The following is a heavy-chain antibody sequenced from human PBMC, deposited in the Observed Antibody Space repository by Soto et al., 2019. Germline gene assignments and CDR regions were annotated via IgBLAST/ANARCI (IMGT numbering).Heavy chain of an antibody. V-gene: IGHV3-30-3*01. J-gene: IGHJ3*02. Sequence: GGSLSLSCAASGFTFSSYAMHWVRQAPGKGLEWVAVISYDGSNKYYADSVKGRFTISRDNSKNTLYLQMNSLRAEDTAVYYCAREYYYDSSGYPGGTSAFDIWGQGTMVTVSS. D-gene: IGHD3-22*01. CDR2: ISYDGSNK. CDR3: AREYYYDSSGYPGGTSAFDI. CDR1: GFTFSSYA.